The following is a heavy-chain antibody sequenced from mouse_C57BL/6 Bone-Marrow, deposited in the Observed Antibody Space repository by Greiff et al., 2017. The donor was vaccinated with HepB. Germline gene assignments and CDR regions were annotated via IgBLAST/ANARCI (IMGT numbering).Heavy chain of an antibody. CDR1: GYTFTSYG. V-gene: IGHV1-81*01. CDR2: IYPRSGNT. D-gene: IGHD2-1*01. Sequence: QVQLQQSGAELARPGASVKLSCKASGYTFTSYGISWVKQRTGQGLEWIGEIYPRSGNTYYNEKFKGKATLTADKSSSTAYMELRSLTSEDSAVYFCASLYGNFAYWGQGTLVTVSA. J-gene: IGHJ3*01. CDR3: ASLYGNFAY.